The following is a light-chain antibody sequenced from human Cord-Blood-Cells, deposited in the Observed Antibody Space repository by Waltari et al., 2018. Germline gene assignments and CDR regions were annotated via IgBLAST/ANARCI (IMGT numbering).Light chain of an antibody. CDR3: CSYAGSSTWV. CDR1: SGDVGSSNL. Sequence: SALTQPASVSGSPGQSITTSRPGTSGDVGSSNLVPWYQQHPGKAPKPMLYEGSKRPSGVSNRFSGSKSGNTASRTISGLQAEDEADYYCCSYAGSSTWVFGGGTKLTVL. V-gene: IGLV2-23*01. J-gene: IGLJ3*02. CDR2: EGS.